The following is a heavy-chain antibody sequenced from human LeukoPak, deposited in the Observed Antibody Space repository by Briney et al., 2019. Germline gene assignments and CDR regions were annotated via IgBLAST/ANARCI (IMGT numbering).Heavy chain of an antibody. CDR1: GYTFTGYA. CDR3: ARAYSSGWWVTVDY. J-gene: IGHJ4*02. V-gene: IGHV1-2*04. D-gene: IGHD6-19*01. CDR2: INPNSGGT. Sequence: ASVKVSCKASGYTFTGYAMHWVRQAPGQGLEWMGWINPNSGGTNYAQKFQGWVTMTRDTSISTAYMELSRLRSDDTAVYYCARAYSSGWWVTVDYWGQGTLVTVSS.